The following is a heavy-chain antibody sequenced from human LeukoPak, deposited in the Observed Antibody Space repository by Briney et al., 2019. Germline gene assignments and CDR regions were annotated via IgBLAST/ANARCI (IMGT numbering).Heavy chain of an antibody. Sequence: GGFLRLSCAASGFTFSSYGMHWVRQAPGKGLEWVAVIWYDGSNKYYADSVKGRFTISRDNSKNTLYLQMNSLRAEDTAVYYCARDRYYYDSSGYYYLDYWGQGTLVTVSS. J-gene: IGHJ4*02. D-gene: IGHD3-22*01. CDR3: ARDRYYYDSSGYYYLDY. V-gene: IGHV3-33*01. CDR2: IWYDGSNK. CDR1: GFTFSSYG.